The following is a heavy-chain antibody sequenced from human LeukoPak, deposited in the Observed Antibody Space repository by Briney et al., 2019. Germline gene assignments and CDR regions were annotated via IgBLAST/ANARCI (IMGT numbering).Heavy chain of an antibody. D-gene: IGHD2/OR15-2a*01. CDR2: ISGSGGST. Sequence: PGGTLRLSCAASGFTFSSYGMSWVRQAPGKGLEWVSAISGSGGSTYYADSVKGRFTISRDNSKNTLYLQMNSLRAEDTAVYYCARDRRGSTSYWGQGTLVTVSS. J-gene: IGHJ4*02. CDR3: ARDRRGSTSY. CDR1: GFTFSSYG. V-gene: IGHV3-23*01.